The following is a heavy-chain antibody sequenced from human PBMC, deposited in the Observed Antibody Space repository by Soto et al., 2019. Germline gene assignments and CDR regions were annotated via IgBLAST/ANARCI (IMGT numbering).Heavy chain of an antibody. Sequence: ASVTVSCQASGYTFTSYDINWVRQATGQGLEWMGWMNPDSGNTGYTQKFQGRVTMTRDTSISTAYMELSSLRSGDTAVYYCASGYTGHWGQGTVVTVSS. D-gene: IGHD5-12*01. CDR3: ASGYTGH. J-gene: IGHJ4*02. CDR1: GYTFTSYD. CDR2: MNPDSGNT. V-gene: IGHV1-8*01.